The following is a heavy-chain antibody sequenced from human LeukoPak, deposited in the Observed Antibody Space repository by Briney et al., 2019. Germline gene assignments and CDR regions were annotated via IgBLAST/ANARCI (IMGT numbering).Heavy chain of an antibody. Sequence: GGSLRLSCAASEFSVGSNYMTWVRQAPGKGLEWVSLIYSGGSTYYADSVKGRFTISRDNSKDTLYLQMNSLRAEDTAVYYCAKSPKSSAITMVRGPSYYYYMDVWGKGTTVTISS. CDR2: IYSGGST. J-gene: IGHJ6*03. V-gene: IGHV3-66*02. CDR3: AKSPKSSAITMVRGPSYYYYMDV. CDR1: EFSVGSNY. D-gene: IGHD3-10*01.